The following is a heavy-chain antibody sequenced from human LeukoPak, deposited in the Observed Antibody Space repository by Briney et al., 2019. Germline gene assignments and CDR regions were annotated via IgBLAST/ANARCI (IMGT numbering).Heavy chain of an antibody. V-gene: IGHV3-30*18. Sequence: GRSLRLSCAASGFTFSIYGMNWVRQAPGKGLEWVAVISYDGSNKYYADSVKGRFTISRDNSKNTLYLQMNSLRTEDTAVYYCAKGVSSSWSNDAFDIWGQGTMVTVSS. CDR3: AKGVSSSWSNDAFDI. D-gene: IGHD6-13*01. CDR1: GFTFSIYG. CDR2: ISYDGSNK. J-gene: IGHJ3*02.